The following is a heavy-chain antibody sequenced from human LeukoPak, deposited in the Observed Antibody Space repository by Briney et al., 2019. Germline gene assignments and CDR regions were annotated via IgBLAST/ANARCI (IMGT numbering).Heavy chain of an antibody. Sequence: GASVKVSCKASGHTFTSYGISWVRQAPGQGLERMGWISAYNGNTNYAQKLQGRVTMTTDTSTSTAYMELRSLRSDDTALYYCARENNLRLDPWGKGTLVTVSS. CDR2: ISAYNGNT. D-gene: IGHD1/OR15-1a*01. V-gene: IGHV1-18*01. CDR3: ARENNLRLDP. J-gene: IGHJ5*02. CDR1: GHTFTSYG.